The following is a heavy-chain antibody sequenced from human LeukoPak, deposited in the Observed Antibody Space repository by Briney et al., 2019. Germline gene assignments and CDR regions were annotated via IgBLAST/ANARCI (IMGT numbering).Heavy chain of an antibody. CDR1: GFTFSSYG. V-gene: IGHV3-33*01. Sequence: PGRSLRLSCAASGFTFSSYGMHWVRQAPGKGLEWVAVIWYDRSNKYYADSVKGRFTISRDNSKNTLYLQMNSLRAEDTAVYYCARGLGVRYYYGTDVWGQGTTVTVSS. CDR3: ARGLGVRYYYGTDV. CDR2: IWYDRSNK. D-gene: IGHD3-16*01. J-gene: IGHJ6*02.